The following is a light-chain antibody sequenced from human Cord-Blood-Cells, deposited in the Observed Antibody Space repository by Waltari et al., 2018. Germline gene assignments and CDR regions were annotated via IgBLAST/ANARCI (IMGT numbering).Light chain of an antibody. Sequence: EIVLTQSPATLSLSPVERATLSCRASQSVSSYFAWYQQKQEQSPRLRIYDASNRAPGSPAMFSGSGAGTDFTLTVSSLEPEEFAVYYCQQRSNWPPTWTVGQGTKVEI. CDR2: DAS. V-gene: IGKV3-11*01. CDR3: QQRSNWPPTWT. CDR1: QSVSSY. J-gene: IGKJ1*01.